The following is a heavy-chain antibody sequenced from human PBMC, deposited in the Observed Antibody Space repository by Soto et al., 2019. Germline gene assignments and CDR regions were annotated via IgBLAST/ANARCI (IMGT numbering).Heavy chain of an antibody. V-gene: IGHV4-30-4*01. J-gene: IGHJ3*02. D-gene: IGHD5-18*01. CDR3: ARASPRGSGYSYGRNAFAI. CDR1: GGSISSGDYY. CDR2: IYYSGST. Sequence: QVQLQESGPGLVKPSQTLSLTCTVSGGSISSGDYYWSWIRQPPGKGLVWIGYIYYSGSTCYNPSLKSRVTISVDTSKNQFPLRVRAVTAADTAVYYCARASPRGSGYSYGRNAFAIWGQGTMVTVSS.